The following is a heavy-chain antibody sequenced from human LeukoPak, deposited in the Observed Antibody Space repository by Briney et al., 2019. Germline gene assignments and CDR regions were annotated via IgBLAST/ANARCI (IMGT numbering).Heavy chain of an antibody. Sequence: SGTLSLTCTASGGSIRGYYWSWIRQPPGKGLKRIGYIYYSGSTNYNPSLKSRVTISVDTSKNQFSLKLSAVTAADTAVYYCARHEFDSGSLPYFDYWGQGILVTVSS. J-gene: IGHJ4*02. V-gene: IGHV4-59*08. CDR1: GGSIRGYY. CDR2: IYYSGST. D-gene: IGHD3-10*01. CDR3: ARHEFDSGSLPYFDY.